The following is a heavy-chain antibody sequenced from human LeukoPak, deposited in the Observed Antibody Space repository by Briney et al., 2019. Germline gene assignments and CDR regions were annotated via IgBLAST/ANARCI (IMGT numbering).Heavy chain of an antibody. J-gene: IGHJ4*02. V-gene: IGHV3-30-3*01. CDR3: ARLDY. Sequence: TGGSLRLSCAASGFTFSDYYMSWIRQAPGRGLEWVALISLDGNNKYYADSVKGRFTISRDNSKNTLYLQMNSLRDEDTAVYYCARLDYWGQGTLVTVSS. CDR1: GFTFSDYY. CDR2: ISLDGNNK.